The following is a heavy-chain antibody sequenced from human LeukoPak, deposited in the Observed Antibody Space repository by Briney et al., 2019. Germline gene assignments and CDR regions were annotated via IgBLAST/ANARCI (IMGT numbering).Heavy chain of an antibody. V-gene: IGHV1-2*02. CDR1: GYIFTAYY. CDR2: INPNSGGT. D-gene: IGHD2-8*01. CDR3: ARVGCTNGVCSPNDY. Sequence: ASVKVSCKASGYIFTAYYIHWLRQAPGQGLEWMGWINPNSGGTSFALNFQGRVTLTRDTSISTVYMELSRLRSDDTAVYYCARVGCTNGVCSPNDYWGQGTLVTVSS. J-gene: IGHJ4*02.